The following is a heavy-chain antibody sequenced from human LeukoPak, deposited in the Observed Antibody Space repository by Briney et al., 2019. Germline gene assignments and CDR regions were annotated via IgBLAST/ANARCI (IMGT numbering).Heavy chain of an antibody. CDR3: ARRWSFDY. D-gene: IGHD6-13*01. CDR2: IRYDGSNK. CDR1: GFTFSSYG. J-gene: IGHJ4*02. V-gene: IGHV3-30*02. Sequence: GGSLRLSCAASGFTFSSYGMHWVRQAPGKGLEWVTFIRYDGSNKYYTDSVKGRFTISRDNSKNTLYLQMNSLRAEDTAVYYCARRWSFDYWGQGTLVTVSS.